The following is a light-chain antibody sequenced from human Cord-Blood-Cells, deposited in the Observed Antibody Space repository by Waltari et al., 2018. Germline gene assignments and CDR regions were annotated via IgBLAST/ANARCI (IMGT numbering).Light chain of an antibody. V-gene: IGKV1-39*01. CDR3: KQKYSTPLT. CDR1: QSISSY. J-gene: IGKJ1*01. CDR2: AAS. Sequence: DIQMTQSPSSLSASVGDRVTITCRASQSISSYLNWYQQKPGKAPKLLIYAASSLQSGVPSRFSGSGSGTDFTLTISSLQPEDFATYYCKQKYSTPLTFGQGTNVEIK.